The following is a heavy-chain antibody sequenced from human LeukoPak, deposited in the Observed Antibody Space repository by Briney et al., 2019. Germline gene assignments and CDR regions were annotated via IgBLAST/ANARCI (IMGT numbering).Heavy chain of an antibody. J-gene: IGHJ3*02. Sequence: SETLSLTCTVSGGSISSYYWSWIRQPPGKGLEWIGYIYYSGSTNYNPSLKSRVTISVDTSKNQFSLKLSSVTAADTAVYYCARAYYYDSSGFGAAGAFDIWGQGTMVTVSS. CDR1: GGSISSYY. CDR2: IYYSGST. D-gene: IGHD3-22*01. CDR3: ARAYYYDSSGFGAAGAFDI. V-gene: IGHV4-59*08.